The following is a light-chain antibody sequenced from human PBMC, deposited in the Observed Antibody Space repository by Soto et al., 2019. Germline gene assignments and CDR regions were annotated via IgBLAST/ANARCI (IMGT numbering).Light chain of an antibody. V-gene: IGKV1-12*01. CDR2: AAS. CDR1: QGISSW. CDR3: QQASSFPLT. Sequence: DIQMTQSPSSVSASVGDRVTIRCRASQGISSWLGWYQQKPGQAPKLLIFAASSLQSGVPLRFSGSESGTEFTLTISSLQPEDVATYYCQQASSFPLTFGGGTKWIS. J-gene: IGKJ4*01.